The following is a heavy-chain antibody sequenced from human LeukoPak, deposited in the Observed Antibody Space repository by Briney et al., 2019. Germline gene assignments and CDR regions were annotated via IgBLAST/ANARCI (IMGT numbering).Heavy chain of an antibody. CDR1: GASISGSGYY. V-gene: IGHV4-39*07. CDR3: ARDLSSGRGVNWFDP. Sequence: SETLSLTCAVSGASISGSGYYLGWIRQPPGKGLEWIGNIYYTGSTYYNPSLKSRVTISVDTSKNQFSLKLSSVTAADTAVYYCARDLSSGRGVNWFDPWGQGTLVTVSS. J-gene: IGHJ5*02. D-gene: IGHD3-10*01. CDR2: IYYTGST.